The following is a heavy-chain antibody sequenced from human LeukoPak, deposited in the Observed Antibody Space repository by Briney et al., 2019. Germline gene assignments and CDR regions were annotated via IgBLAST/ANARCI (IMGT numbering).Heavy chain of an antibody. V-gene: IGHV4-39*07. CDR1: GGSLSSSSYY. D-gene: IGHD6-25*01. J-gene: IGHJ4*02. Sequence: SETLSLTCTVSGGSLSSSSYYWGWIRQPPGKGLEWIGSIYYSGSTYYNPSLKSRVTISVDTSKNQFSLKLSSVTAADTAVYYCARRTARALDYWGQGTLVTVSS. CDR2: IYYSGST. CDR3: ARRTARALDY.